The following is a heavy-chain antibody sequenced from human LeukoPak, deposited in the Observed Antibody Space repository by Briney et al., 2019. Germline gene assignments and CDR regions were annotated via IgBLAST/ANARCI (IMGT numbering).Heavy chain of an antibody. V-gene: IGHV3-74*01. D-gene: IGHD1-1*01. J-gene: IGHJ4*02. CDR1: GFTFNTYP. Sequence: GGSLRLSCTASGFTFNTYPMHWVRQAPGKGLVWVSRVYSDGSDSRHADSVKGRFTISRDNAKNTLYLQMNSLRVEDTAVYYCTRGANWAFDYWGQGTLVTVSS. CDR2: VYSDGSDS. CDR3: TRGANWAFDY.